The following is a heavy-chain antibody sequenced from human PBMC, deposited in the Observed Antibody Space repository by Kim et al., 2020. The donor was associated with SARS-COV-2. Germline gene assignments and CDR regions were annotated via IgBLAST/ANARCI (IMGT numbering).Heavy chain of an antibody. Sequence: GGSLRLSCAASGFTFSSYGMHWVRQAPGKGLEWVAVIWYDGSNKYYADSVKGRFTISRDNSKNTLYLQMNSLRAEDTAVYYCARAQGYCSSTSCYAFDIWGQGTMVTVSS. CDR3: ARAQGYCSSTSCYAFDI. V-gene: IGHV3-33*01. J-gene: IGHJ3*02. CDR1: GFTFSSYG. D-gene: IGHD2-2*01. CDR2: IWYDGSNK.